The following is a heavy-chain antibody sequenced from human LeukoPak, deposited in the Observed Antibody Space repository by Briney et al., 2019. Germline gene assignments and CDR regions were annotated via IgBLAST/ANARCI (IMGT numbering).Heavy chain of an antibody. Sequence: SVKVSCKASAGTFTSYAISWVRQAPGQGLEWMGGIIPMSDTANYPQKFRGRLTITADIPTSTVYMELSSLRSEDTAVYYCAREDDTGRYMGDDAFDIWGQGTMVTVSS. CDR2: IIPMSDTA. CDR3: AREDDTGRYMGDDAFDI. J-gene: IGHJ3*02. V-gene: IGHV1-69*06. CDR1: AGTFTSYA. D-gene: IGHD1-26*01.